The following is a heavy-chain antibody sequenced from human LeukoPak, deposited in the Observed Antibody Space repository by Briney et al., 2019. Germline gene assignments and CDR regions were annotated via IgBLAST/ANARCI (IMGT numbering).Heavy chain of an antibody. V-gene: IGHV3-72*01. Sequence: GGSLRLSCATSGFTLSDHYLDWVRQAPGKGLEWVGCSRNKANNYSSEYAASVSGRFTISRDDSSNSVDLQMSSLKMEDSAVYYCTRGRQFGHWGQGTLVTVSS. CDR1: GFTLSDHY. J-gene: IGHJ5*02. CDR3: TRGRQFGH. CDR2: SRNKANNYSS.